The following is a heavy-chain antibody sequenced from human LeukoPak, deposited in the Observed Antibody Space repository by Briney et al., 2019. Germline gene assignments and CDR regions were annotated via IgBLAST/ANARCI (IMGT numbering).Heavy chain of an antibody. D-gene: IGHD3-9*01. CDR3: AKAKFSQLRYFDWSPPNLGFDY. CDR1: GFTFSSYG. J-gene: IGHJ4*02. V-gene: IGHV3-30*02. Sequence: AGGSLRLSCAASGFTFSSYGMHWVRQAPGKGLEWVAFIRYDGSNKYYADSVKGRFTISRDNSKNTLYLQMNSLRAEDTAVYYCAKAKFSQLRYFDWSPPNLGFDYWGQGTLVTVSS. CDR2: IRYDGSNK.